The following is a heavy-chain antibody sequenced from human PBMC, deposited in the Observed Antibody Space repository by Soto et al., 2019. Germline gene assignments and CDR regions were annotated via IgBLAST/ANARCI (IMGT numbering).Heavy chain of an antibody. J-gene: IGHJ4*02. V-gene: IGHV4-39*02. D-gene: IGHD3-3*01. CDR2: IFYSGSTYA. Sequence: PSETLSLTCAVSGGSTISSDYYWVWIRQSPGKGLEWVVSIFYSGSTYAYYNPSLKSRATVSMDTSGNHFSLKLSSVTAADTAVYYCSRRPIGYKSGWDYWGQGSRVTVSS. CDR1: GGSTISSDYY. CDR3: SRRPIGYKSGWDY.